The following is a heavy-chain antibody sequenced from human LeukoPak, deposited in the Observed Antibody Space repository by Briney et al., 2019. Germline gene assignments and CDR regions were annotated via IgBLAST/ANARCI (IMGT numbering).Heavy chain of an antibody. V-gene: IGHV4-39*01. CDR3: ARRTSNPVGAIDY. D-gene: IGHD1-26*01. Sequence: SETLSRTCTVSGGSISISNYYWGWIRQPPGRGLEWIGSIYYSGTYYNPSLKSRLTISVDTSKNHFSLNLRSVTAADTAVYYCARRTSNPVGAIDYWGQGTLVTVSS. J-gene: IGHJ4*02. CDR2: IYYSGT. CDR1: GGSISISNYY.